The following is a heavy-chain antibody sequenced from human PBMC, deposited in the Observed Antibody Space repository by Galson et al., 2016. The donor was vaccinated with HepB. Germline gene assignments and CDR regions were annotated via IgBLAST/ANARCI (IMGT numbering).Heavy chain of an antibody. J-gene: IGHJ4*02. V-gene: IGHV3-23*01. Sequence: SLRLSCAASGFTLSSYAMSWVRQAPGKGLEWVSTISDSGGSTYSADSVKGRFTISRDNSKNTLYLQMKSLRAEDTAIYYCAKGPDFWSGYYHFDYWGLGTLVTVSS. CDR1: GFTLSSYA. CDR3: AKGPDFWSGYYHFDY. CDR2: ISDSGGST. D-gene: IGHD3-3*01.